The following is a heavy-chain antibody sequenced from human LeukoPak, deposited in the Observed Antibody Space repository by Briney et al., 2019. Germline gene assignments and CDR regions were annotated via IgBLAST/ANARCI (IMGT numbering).Heavy chain of an antibody. J-gene: IGHJ4*02. CDR2: IYYGGST. Sequence: SETLSLTCAVSRGSISSSSYYWGWIRQPPGKGLEWIGSIYYGGSTYYNPSLKSRVTISVDTSKNQVSLKLSSVTAADTAVYYCARAPITIFGVDLPSYFDYWGQGTLVTVSS. CDR3: ARAPITIFGVDLPSYFDY. CDR1: RGSISSSSYY. D-gene: IGHD3-3*01. V-gene: IGHV4-39*01.